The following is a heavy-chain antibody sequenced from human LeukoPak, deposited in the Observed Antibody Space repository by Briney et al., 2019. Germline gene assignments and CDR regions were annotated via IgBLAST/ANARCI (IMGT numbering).Heavy chain of an antibody. Sequence: GESLQISCKGSGYSFTSYWIGWVRQMPGKGLEWMGIIYPGDSDTRYSPSFQGQVTISADKSISTAYLQWSSLKASDTAMYYCARGASGSYAPRESAFDIWGQGTMVTVSS. V-gene: IGHV5-51*01. CDR1: GYSFTSYW. J-gene: IGHJ3*02. CDR2: IYPGDSDT. CDR3: ARGASGSYAPRESAFDI. D-gene: IGHD1-26*01.